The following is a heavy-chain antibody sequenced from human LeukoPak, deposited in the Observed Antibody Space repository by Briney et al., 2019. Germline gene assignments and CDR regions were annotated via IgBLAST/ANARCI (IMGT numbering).Heavy chain of an antibody. CDR2: IYPGDSAT. D-gene: IGHD3-22*01. V-gene: IGHV5-51*01. J-gene: IGHJ4*02. Sequence: GESLKISCRGSGYSFTSYWIGWVRQMPGKRLGWMGIIYPGDSATRYSPSFQDQITISADKSISTAYLQWSSLKASDTAMYYCARPGSSGYYYSYWGQGTLVTVSS. CDR1: GYSFTSYW. CDR3: ARPGSSGYYYSY.